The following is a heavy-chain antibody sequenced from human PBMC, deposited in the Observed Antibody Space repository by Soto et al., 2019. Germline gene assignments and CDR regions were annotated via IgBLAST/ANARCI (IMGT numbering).Heavy chain of an antibody. CDR3: ARDRGEELLWFGDYYYYGMDV. CDR2: IIPILGIA. CDR1: GGTFSSYT. V-gene: IGHV1-69*04. J-gene: IGHJ6*02. D-gene: IGHD3-10*01. Sequence: SVKVSCKASGGTFSSYTISWVRQAPGQGLEWMGRIIPILGIANYAQKFQGRVTITADKSTSTAYMELSSLRSEDTAVYYCARDRGEELLWFGDYYYYGMDVWG.